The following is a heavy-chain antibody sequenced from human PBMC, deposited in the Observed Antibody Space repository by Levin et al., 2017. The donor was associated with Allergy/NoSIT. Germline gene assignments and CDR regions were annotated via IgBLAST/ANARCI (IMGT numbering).Heavy chain of an antibody. CDR2: INHSGST. V-gene: IGHV4-34*01. Sequence: SQTLSLTCAVYGGSFSGYYWSWIRQPPGKGLEWIGEINHSGSTNYNPSLKSRVTISVDTSKNQFSLKLSSVTAADTAVYYCASSRLGLIRRTGSPKNNYFDYWGQGTLVTVSS. CDR1: GGSFSGYY. J-gene: IGHJ4*02. CDR3: ASSRLGLIRRTGSPKNNYFDY. D-gene: IGHD2-8*01.